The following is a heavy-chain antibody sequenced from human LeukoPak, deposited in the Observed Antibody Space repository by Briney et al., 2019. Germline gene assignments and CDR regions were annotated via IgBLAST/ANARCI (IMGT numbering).Heavy chain of an antibody. CDR2: ISSSSSYI. D-gene: IGHD6-13*01. CDR1: GFTFSSYS. CDR3: ARVGLAAAGTTFDY. V-gene: IGHV3-21*01. J-gene: IGHJ4*02. Sequence: GGSLRPSCAASGFTFSSYSMNWVRQAPGKGLEWVSSISSSSSYIYYADSVKGRFTISRDNAKNSLYLQMNSLRAEDTAVYYCARVGLAAAGTTFDYWGQGTLVTVSS.